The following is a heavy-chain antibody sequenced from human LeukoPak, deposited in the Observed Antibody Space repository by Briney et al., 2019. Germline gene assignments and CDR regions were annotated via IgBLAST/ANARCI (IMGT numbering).Heavy chain of an antibody. CDR3: ARGVVVVTAIPFDY. CDR2: ISAYNGNT. V-gene: IGHV1-18*04. CDR1: GYTFTRYG. J-gene: IGHJ4*02. Sequence: ASVKVPCKASGYTFTRYGISWVRQAPGQGLEWMGWISAYNGNTNYAQRFQGRVTMTTDTSTSTAYMELGSLRSDDTAVYYCARGVVVVTAIPFDYWGQGTLVTVSS. D-gene: IGHD2-21*02.